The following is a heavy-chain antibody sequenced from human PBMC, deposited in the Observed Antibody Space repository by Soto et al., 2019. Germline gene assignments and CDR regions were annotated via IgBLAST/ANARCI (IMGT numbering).Heavy chain of an antibody. CDR3: ATTGPY. Sequence: QVQLVESGGGVVQPGRSLRLSCAASGFTFSSYGMHWVRQAPGKGLEWVAVIWFDGSNKFYADSVKGRFTISRDNSKHTVSLQMNSLRDEDSAAYSCATTGPYWGQGTLVTVSS. J-gene: IGHJ4*02. CDR2: IWFDGSNK. CDR1: GFTFSSYG. V-gene: IGHV3-33*01.